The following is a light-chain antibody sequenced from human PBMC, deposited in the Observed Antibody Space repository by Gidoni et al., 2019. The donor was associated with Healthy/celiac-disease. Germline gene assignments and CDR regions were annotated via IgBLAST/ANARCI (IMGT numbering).Light chain of an antibody. Sequence: EIVLTQSPATLSLSPGERATLSCRASQSVSSYLAWYQQKPGQAPRLLIYDASNRATGIPARLSGSGSGTDFTLIISSREPEDFAVYYCQQRSNWPAYTFGQGTKLEIK. CDR1: QSVSSY. CDR2: DAS. J-gene: IGKJ2*01. CDR3: QQRSNWPAYT. V-gene: IGKV3-11*01.